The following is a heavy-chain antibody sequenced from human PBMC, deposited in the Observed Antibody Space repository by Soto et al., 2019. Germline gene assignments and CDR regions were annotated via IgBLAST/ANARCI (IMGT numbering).Heavy chain of an antibody. CDR2: IDPSDSYT. V-gene: IGHV5-10-1*01. CDR3: ARLPYYYDSSGSPFFDL. CDR1: GYSFTSYW. J-gene: IGHJ2*01. D-gene: IGHD3-22*01. Sequence: PGESLKISCKGSGYSFTSYWISWVRQMPGKGLEWMGRIDPSDSYTNYSPSLQGHVTISADKSISTAYLQWSSLKASDTAMYYCARLPYYYDSSGSPFFDLWGRGTLVTVSS.